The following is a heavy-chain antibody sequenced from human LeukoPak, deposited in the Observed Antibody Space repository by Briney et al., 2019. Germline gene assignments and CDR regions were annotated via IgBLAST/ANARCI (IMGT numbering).Heavy chain of an antibody. J-gene: IGHJ4*02. V-gene: IGHV3-7*01. Sequence: PGGSLRLSCAAYVFSFISYWMRWVRQATGKRLEWVDNIKQEGNAKKYVDSVKRRFTISRDNAKSSLYLQLNSLRAEDTAVYYCAGCAGNSCYYDFWGQGTRVIVSS. CDR3: AGCAGNSCYYDF. CDR2: IKQEGNAK. D-gene: IGHD1-1*01. CDR1: VFSFISYW.